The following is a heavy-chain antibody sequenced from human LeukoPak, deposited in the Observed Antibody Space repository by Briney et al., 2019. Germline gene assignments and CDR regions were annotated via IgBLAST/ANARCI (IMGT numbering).Heavy chain of an antibody. V-gene: IGHV3-48*01. J-gene: IGHJ4*02. CDR2: ISSSSSTI. CDR3: ASAVASRFGVC. Sequence: GGSLRLSCAASGFTFSSYSMNWVRQAPGKGLEWVSYISSSSSTIYYADSVKGRFTISRDNAKNSLYLQMNSLRAEDTAVYYCASAVASRFGVCWGQGTLVTVSS. CDR1: GFTFSSYS. D-gene: IGHD3-10*01.